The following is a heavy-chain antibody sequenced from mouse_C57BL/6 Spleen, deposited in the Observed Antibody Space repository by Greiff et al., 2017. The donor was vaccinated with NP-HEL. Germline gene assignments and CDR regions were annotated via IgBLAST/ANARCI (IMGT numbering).Heavy chain of an antibody. CDR3: ARWHYDDNYRYFDV. D-gene: IGHD2-4*01. J-gene: IGHJ1*03. Sequence: EVQLQQSGPELVKPGASVKISCKASGYSFTGYYMNWVKQSPEKSLEWIGEINPSTGGTTYNQKFKAKATLTVDKSSSTAYMQLKGLTSEDSAVYYCARWHYDDNYRYFDVWGTGATVTVDS. CDR2: INPSTGGT. CDR1: GYSFTGYY. V-gene: IGHV1-42*01.